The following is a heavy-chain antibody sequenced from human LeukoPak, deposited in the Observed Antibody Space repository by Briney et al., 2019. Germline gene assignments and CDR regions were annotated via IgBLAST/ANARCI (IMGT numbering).Heavy chain of an antibody. CDR2: ISSSGSTI. J-gene: IGHJ3*02. Sequence: PGGSLRLSCAASGFTFSSYTMNWVRQAPGKGLEWVSYISSSGSTIYYADSVKGRFTISRDNAKNSLYLQMNSLRAEDTAVYYCARDRFFLGYYDSSGSLDAFDIWGQGTMVTVSS. D-gene: IGHD3-22*01. V-gene: IGHV3-48*04. CDR3: ARDRFFLGYYDSSGSLDAFDI. CDR1: GFTFSSYT.